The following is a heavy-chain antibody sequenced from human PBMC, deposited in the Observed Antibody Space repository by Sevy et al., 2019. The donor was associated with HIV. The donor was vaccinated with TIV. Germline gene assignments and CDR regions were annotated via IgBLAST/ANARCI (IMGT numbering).Heavy chain of an antibody. Sequence: GGSLRLSCAASGFTFSSYAMSWVRQAPGKGLEWVSAISGSGGSTYYANSVKGRFTISRDNSKNTLYLQMNSLRAEDTAVDYCAKAREYSSASVDYWGQGTLVTVSS. CDR3: AKAREYSSASVDY. D-gene: IGHD6-6*01. V-gene: IGHV3-23*01. J-gene: IGHJ4*02. CDR2: ISGSGGST. CDR1: GFTFSSYA.